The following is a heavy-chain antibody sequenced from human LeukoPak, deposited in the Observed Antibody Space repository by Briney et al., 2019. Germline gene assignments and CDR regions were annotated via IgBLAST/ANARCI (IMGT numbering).Heavy chain of an antibody. CDR1: GYTFTSYG. D-gene: IGHD2-2*01. CDR2: IIPIFGTA. J-gene: IGHJ6*03. V-gene: IGHV1-69*13. Sequence: ASVKVSCKASGYTFTSYGISWVRQAPGQGLEWMGGIIPIFGTANYAQKFQGRVTITADESTSTAYMELSSLRSEDTAVYYCASSVVPAATYYYYYMDVWGKGTTVTVSS. CDR3: ASSVVPAATYYYYYMDV.